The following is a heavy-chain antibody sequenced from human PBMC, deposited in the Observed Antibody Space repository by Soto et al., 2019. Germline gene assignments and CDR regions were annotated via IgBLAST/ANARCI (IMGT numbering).Heavy chain of an antibody. Sequence: EVQLVESGGGLVQSGRSLRLSCAASGFTFDDYAMHWVRQAPGKGLEWVSGISWNSGSIGYADSVKGRFTISRDNAKNSLYLQMNSLRAEDTALYYCANGGCSSTSCPLDYWGQGTLVTVSS. CDR1: GFTFDDYA. J-gene: IGHJ4*02. CDR2: ISWNSGSI. V-gene: IGHV3-9*01. D-gene: IGHD2-2*01. CDR3: ANGGCSSTSCPLDY.